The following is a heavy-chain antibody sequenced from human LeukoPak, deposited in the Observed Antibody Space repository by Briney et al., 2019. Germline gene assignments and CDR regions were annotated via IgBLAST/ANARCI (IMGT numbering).Heavy chain of an antibody. CDR1: GGSISSYY. CDR2: FYTSGTT. Sequence: PSETLSLTCTVSGGSISSYYWSWIRQPAGKGLEWIGRFYTSGTTNYNPSLKSRVTMSVDTSKNQFSLKLSSVTAADTAMYYCARGFSLTNGDWFDPWGQGTLVTVSS. V-gene: IGHV4-4*07. CDR3: ARGFSLTNGDWFDP. D-gene: IGHD2-8*01. J-gene: IGHJ5*02.